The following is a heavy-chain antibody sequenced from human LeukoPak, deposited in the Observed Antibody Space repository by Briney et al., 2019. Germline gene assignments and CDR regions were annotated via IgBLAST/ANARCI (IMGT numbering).Heavy chain of an antibody. CDR2: ISPRGGST. V-gene: IGHV1-46*01. D-gene: IGHD5-24*01. Sequence: ASVKVSCKAFGYTFTSNYMHWVRQAPGQGPEWMGVISPRGGSTTYAQKFQGRVTLTRDMSTSTAFFELSRLRSEDTAVCYCARDNSVRDEAWWFHPWAQRPLVTVSS. CDR1: GYTFTSNY. J-gene: IGHJ5*02. CDR3: ARDNSVRDEAWWFHP.